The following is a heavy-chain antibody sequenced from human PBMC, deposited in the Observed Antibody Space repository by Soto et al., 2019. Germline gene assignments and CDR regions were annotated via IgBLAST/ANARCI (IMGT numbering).Heavy chain of an antibody. Sequence: EVQLVESGGGLVQPGGSLRLSCAASGFTFSSYSMNWVRQAPGKGLEWVSYISSSSSTIYYAASVKGRFTISRDTAKNSLYLQINSLIAEDTAVYYCARDDCSGGSCYGSAFDSWGQGTMVTVSS. J-gene: IGHJ3*02. CDR3: ARDDCSGGSCYGSAFDS. D-gene: IGHD2-15*01. V-gene: IGHV3-48*01. CDR1: GFTFSSYS. CDR2: ISSSSSTI.